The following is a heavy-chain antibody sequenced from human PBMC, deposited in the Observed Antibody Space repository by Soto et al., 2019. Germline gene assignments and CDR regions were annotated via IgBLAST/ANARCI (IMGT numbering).Heavy chain of an antibody. Sequence: EVQLLESGGGLVQPGGSLRLSCAASGFTLSSYDMGWVRQAPGRGLEWISLIRGSGGATFHADSVEGRLTTSRDISKTTLYLQMNSLRAEDSAVYYCAKDRGDNAGYPAFDIWGQGTMVTVSS. CDR3: AKDRGDNAGYPAFDI. CDR2: IRGSGGAT. J-gene: IGHJ3*02. V-gene: IGHV3-23*01. CDR1: GFTLSSYD. D-gene: IGHD3-9*01.